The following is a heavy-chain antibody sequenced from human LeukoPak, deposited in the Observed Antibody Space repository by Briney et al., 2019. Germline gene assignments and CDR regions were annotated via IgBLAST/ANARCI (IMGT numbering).Heavy chain of an antibody. V-gene: IGHV4-59*01. CDR1: GGSISSYY. CDR2: IYYSGST. D-gene: IGHD3-3*01. Sequence: SETLSLTCTISGGSISSYYWSWIRQPPGKGLEWIGYIYYSGSTNYNPSLKSRVTISVDTSKNQFSLKLSSVTAADTAVYYCARVNYDFWSGSTYYMDVWGKGTTVTVSS. J-gene: IGHJ6*03. CDR3: ARVNYDFWSGSTYYMDV.